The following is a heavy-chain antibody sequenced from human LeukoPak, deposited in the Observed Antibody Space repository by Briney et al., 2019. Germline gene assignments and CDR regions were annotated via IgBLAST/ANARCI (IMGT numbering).Heavy chain of an antibody. Sequence: GASVKVSCKASGYTFTSYGISWVRQAPGQGLEWMGWISAYNGNTNYAQKLQGRVTMTTDTSTSTAYMELRSLRSDDTAVYYCARGDELGYYYDSSGYSDYWGQETLVTVSS. CDR3: ARGDELGYYYDSSGYSDY. J-gene: IGHJ4*02. V-gene: IGHV1-18*01. CDR2: ISAYNGNT. D-gene: IGHD3-22*01. CDR1: GYTFTSYG.